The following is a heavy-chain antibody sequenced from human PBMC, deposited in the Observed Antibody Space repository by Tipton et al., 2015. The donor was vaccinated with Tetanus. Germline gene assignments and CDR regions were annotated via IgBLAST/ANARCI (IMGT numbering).Heavy chain of an antibody. J-gene: IGHJ4*02. CDR2: ISSSSSTI. V-gene: IGHV3-48*02. CDR3: ARVDYGDYGSVDY. D-gene: IGHD4-17*01. CDR1: GFTFSSHS. Sequence: CAASGFTFSSHSMNWVRQAPGKGLEWVSYISSSSSTIYYAGSVKGRFTISRDNAKNSLYLQMNSLRDEDTAVYYCARVDYGDYGSVDYWGQGTLVTVSS.